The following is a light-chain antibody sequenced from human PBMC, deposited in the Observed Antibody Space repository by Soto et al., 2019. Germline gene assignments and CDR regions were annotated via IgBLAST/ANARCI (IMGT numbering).Light chain of an antibody. V-gene: IGKV3-11*01. CDR1: QSVSSY. Sequence: EIVLTQSPATLSLSPGKRATLSCRASQSVSSYLAWYQQKPGQAPRLLIYDASNRATGIPARFSGSGSGTDFTLTISSLEPEDFAVYYCQQRSSWPRTFGLGTKVEIK. CDR2: DAS. J-gene: IGKJ1*01. CDR3: QQRSSWPRT.